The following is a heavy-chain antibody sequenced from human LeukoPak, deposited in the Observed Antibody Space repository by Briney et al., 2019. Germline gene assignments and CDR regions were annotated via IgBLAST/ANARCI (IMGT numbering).Heavy chain of an antibody. CDR3: AREDWFYFDY. V-gene: IGHV3-7*05. D-gene: IGHD3-3*01. CDR2: INQDGSNK. J-gene: IGHJ4*02. Sequence: GGSLRLSCAASGFTFRSSWMSWVRQAPGKGLEWVACINQDGSNKHYLGSVRDRFTISRDNAENSLYLQINSLRAEDTAVYYCAREDWFYFDYWGQGTPVAVSS. CDR1: GFTFRSSW.